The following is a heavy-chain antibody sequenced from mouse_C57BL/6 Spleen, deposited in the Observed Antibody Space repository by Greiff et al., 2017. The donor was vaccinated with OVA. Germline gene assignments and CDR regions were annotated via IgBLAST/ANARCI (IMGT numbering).Heavy chain of an antibody. Sequence: VQLQQSGPELVKPGASVKISCKASGYTFTDYYMNWVKQSHGKSLEWIGDINPNNGGTSYNQKFKGKATLTVDKSSSTAYMELRSLTSEDDAVDYCARDDYDRAYWGQGTLVTVSA. CDR1: GYTFTDYY. CDR2: INPNNGGT. CDR3: ARDDYDRAY. J-gene: IGHJ3*01. V-gene: IGHV1-26*01. D-gene: IGHD2-4*01.